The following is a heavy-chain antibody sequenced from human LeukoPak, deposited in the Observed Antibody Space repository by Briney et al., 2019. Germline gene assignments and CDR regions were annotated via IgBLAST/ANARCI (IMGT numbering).Heavy chain of an antibody. CDR2: INHSGST. J-gene: IGHJ4*02. Sequence: PSETLSLTCAVYGGSFSGYYWSWVRQPPGKGLEWVGEINHSGSTNYNPSLKSRVTISVDTSKNQFSLKLSSVTAADTAVYYCARYYYDSSGYYDDYWGQGTLVTVSS. D-gene: IGHD3-22*01. V-gene: IGHV4-34*01. CDR3: ARYYYDSSGYYDDY. CDR1: GGSFSGYY.